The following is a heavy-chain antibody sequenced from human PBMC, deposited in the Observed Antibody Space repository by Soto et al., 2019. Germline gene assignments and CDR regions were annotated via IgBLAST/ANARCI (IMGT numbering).Heavy chain of an antibody. CDR2: IYYSGST. CDR3: ARDDRYGSGSYRGMDV. Sequence: SETLSLPCPVSGCSISSGGYYWSWIRQHPGKGLEWIGYIYYSGSTYYNPSLKSRVTISVDTSKNQFSLKLNSVTAADTAVYYCARDDRYGSGSYRGMDVWGQGTTVTVSS. J-gene: IGHJ6*02. CDR1: GCSISSGGYY. D-gene: IGHD3-10*01. V-gene: IGHV4-31*03.